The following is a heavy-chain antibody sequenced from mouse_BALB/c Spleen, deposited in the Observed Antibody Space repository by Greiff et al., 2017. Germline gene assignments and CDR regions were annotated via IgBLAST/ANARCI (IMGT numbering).Heavy chain of an antibody. D-gene: IGHD1-2*01. V-gene: IGHV5-6-5*01. CDR2: ISSGGST. CDR3: ARGLLRLRGYFDV. J-gene: IGHJ1*01. Sequence: EVKVVESGGGLVKPGGSLKLSCAASGFTFSSYAMSWVRQTPEKRLEWVASISSGGSTYYPDSVKGRFTISRDNARNILYLQMSSLRSEDTAMYYCARGLLRLRGYFDVWGAGTTVTVSS. CDR1: GFTFSSYA.